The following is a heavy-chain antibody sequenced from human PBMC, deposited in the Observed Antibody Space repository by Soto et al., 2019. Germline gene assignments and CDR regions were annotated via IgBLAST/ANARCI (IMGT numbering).Heavy chain of an antibody. D-gene: IGHD1-7*01. CDR2: IIPIFGTA. V-gene: IGHV1-69*13. J-gene: IGHJ5*02. Sequence: SVKVSCKASGGTFSSYAISWVRQAPGQGLEWMGGIIPIFGTANYAQKFQGRVTITADESTSTAYMELSSLRSEDTAVYYCARDWYNLNYGCQYNWFDPWGQGTLVTVSS. CDR1: GGTFSSYA. CDR3: ARDWYNLNYGCQYNWFDP.